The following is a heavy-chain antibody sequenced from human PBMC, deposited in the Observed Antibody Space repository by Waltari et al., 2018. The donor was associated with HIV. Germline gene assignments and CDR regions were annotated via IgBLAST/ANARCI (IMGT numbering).Heavy chain of an antibody. V-gene: IGHV4-31*03. CDR1: GGSISIGGSY. J-gene: IGHJ4*02. CDR2: IYYSGST. Sequence: QVQLQESGPGLVKPSQTLSLTCTVSGGSISIGGSYWSWIRQHPGKGLEWIGYIYYSGSTYYNPSLKSRVTISVDTSKNQFSLKLSSVTAADTAVYYCARGTHSSYYFDYWGQGTLVTVSS. D-gene: IGHD1-26*01. CDR3: ARGTHSSYYFDY.